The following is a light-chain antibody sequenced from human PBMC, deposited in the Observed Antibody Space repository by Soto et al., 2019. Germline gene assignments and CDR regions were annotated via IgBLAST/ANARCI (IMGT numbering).Light chain of an antibody. J-gene: IGLJ2*01. Sequence: QSALTQPPSVSGSPGQSVTISCTGTSSDVGSYNRVSRYQQPPGTAPKLMIYEVSNRPSGVPDRFSGSKSGNTASLTISGLQAEDEADYYCSSYTSSSTYVVFGGGTKVTVL. CDR3: SSYTSSSTYVV. CDR2: EVS. CDR1: SSDVGSYNR. V-gene: IGLV2-18*02.